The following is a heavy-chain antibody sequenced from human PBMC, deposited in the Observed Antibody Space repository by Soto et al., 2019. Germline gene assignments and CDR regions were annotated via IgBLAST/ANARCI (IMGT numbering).Heavy chain of an antibody. V-gene: IGHV4-31*03. CDR3: ARDSGKFWSGYSYFDY. CDR1: GGSISSGGYY. J-gene: IGHJ4*02. CDR2: IYYSGST. D-gene: IGHD3-3*01. Sequence: QVRLQESGQGLVKPSQTLSLTCTVSGGSISSGGYYWSWIRQHPGKGLEWIGYIYYSGSTYYNPSLKSRVTISVDTSKNQFSLKLSSVTAADTAVYYCARDSGKFWSGYSYFDYWGQGTLVTVSS.